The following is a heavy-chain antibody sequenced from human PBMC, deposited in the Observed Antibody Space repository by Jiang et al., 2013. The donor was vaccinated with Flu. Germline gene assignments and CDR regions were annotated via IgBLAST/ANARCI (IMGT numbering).Heavy chain of an antibody. CDR3: AGANYFYYYMAF. CDR1: GASISSGDYS. Sequence: GSGLVKPSQTLSLSCTVSGASISSGDYSWTWIRQHPGQGLEWIGYIYSSGSTYYNPSLKSRLTMSVDTSKKQFSXKLSSVTAADTATYYCAGANYFYYYMAFWGKGTTVTVSS. V-gene: IGHV4-31*03. CDR2: IYSSGST. J-gene: IGHJ6*03.